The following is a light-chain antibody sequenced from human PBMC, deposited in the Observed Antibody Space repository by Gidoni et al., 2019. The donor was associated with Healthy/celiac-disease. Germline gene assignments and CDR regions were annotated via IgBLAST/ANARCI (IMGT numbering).Light chain of an antibody. CDR2: DNN. CDR1: SPNIGNNY. V-gene: IGLV1-51*01. CDR3: GTWDSSLSAVV. Sequence: QSVLTQPPSVSAAPGQKVTISCSGSSPNIGNNYVSWYQQLPGTAPKRLISDNNKRPSGLPDRFSGSKSGTSATLGITGLQTGDEADYYCGTWDSSLSAVVFGGGTKLTVL. J-gene: IGLJ2*01.